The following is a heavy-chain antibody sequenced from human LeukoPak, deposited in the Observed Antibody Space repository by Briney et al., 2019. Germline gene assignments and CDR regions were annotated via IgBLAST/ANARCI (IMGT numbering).Heavy chain of an antibody. CDR3: ASHPSEISSSWSPYYYYYYYMAV. CDR1: GGTFSSYA. V-gene: IGHV1-69*13. J-gene: IGHJ6*03. Sequence: ASVKVSCKASGGTFSSYAISWVRQAPGQGLEWMGGIIPIFGTANYAQKFQGRVTITADESTSTAYMELSSLRSEDTAVYYCASHPSEISSSWSPYYYYYYYMAVWGKGTTVTISS. CDR2: IIPIFGTA. D-gene: IGHD6-13*01.